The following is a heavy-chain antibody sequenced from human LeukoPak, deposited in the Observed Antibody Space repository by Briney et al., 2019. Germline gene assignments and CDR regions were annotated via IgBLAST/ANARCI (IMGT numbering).Heavy chain of an antibody. CDR3: ARSLYYYDSSSYYYFDY. CDR2: IHPGDSDT. J-gene: IGHJ4*02. D-gene: IGHD3-22*01. V-gene: IGHV5-51*01. CDR1: GYSFTSYW. Sequence: GESLKISCKGSGYSFTSYWIGWVRQMPGKGLEWMGIIHPGDSDTRYSPSFQGQVTISADKSISTAYLQWSSLKASDTAMYYCARSLYYYDSSSYYYFDYWGQGTLVTVSS.